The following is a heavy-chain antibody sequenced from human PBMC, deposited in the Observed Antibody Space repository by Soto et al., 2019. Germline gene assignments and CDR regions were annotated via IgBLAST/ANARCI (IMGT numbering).Heavy chain of an antibody. CDR2: IYYSGST. Sequence: SETLSLTCTVSGGSISSGGYYWSWIRQHPGKGLEWIGYIYYSGSTYYNPSLKSRVTISVDTSKNPFALKLSSVTAADTAVYYCARGGAHMVRGWKGIIWFDPWGQGTLVTVSS. V-gene: IGHV4-31*03. CDR3: ARGGAHMVRGWKGIIWFDP. D-gene: IGHD3-10*01. CDR1: GGSISSGGYY. J-gene: IGHJ5*02.